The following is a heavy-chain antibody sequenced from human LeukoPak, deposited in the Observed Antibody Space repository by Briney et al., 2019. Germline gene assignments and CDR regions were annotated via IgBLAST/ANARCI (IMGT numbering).Heavy chain of an antibody. J-gene: IGHJ6*03. Sequence: ASVKVSCKASGYTFTSYYMHWVRQAPGQGLEWMGIINPSGGSTSYAQKFQGRVTMTRDMSTSTVYMELSSLRSEDTAVYYCARSPSGRWLQPYYMDVWGKGTTDTVSS. CDR3: ARSPSGRWLQPYYMDV. V-gene: IGHV1-46*01. CDR2: INPSGGST. CDR1: GYTFTSYY. D-gene: IGHD5-24*01.